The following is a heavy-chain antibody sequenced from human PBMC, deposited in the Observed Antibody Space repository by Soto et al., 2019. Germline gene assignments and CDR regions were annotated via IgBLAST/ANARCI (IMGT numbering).Heavy chain of an antibody. CDR1: GYTFTSYG. J-gene: IGHJ4*02. D-gene: IGHD3-9*01. Sequence: ASVKVSCKASGYTFTSYGISWVRQAPGQGLEWMGWISAYNGNTNYAQKLQGRVTMTTDTSTSTAYMELRSLRSDDTAVYYCARDLYDILTGYYVSLFDYWGQGTLVTVSS. V-gene: IGHV1-18*01. CDR2: ISAYNGNT. CDR3: ARDLYDILTGYYVSLFDY.